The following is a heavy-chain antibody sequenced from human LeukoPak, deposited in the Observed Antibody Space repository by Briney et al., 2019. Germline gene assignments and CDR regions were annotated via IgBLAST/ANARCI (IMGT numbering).Heavy chain of an antibody. Sequence: PSETLSLTCTVSGGSISSGSYYWSWIRQPAGKGLEWIGRIYTSGSTNYNPSLKSRVTMSVDTSKNQFSLKLSSVTAADTAVYYCARDLEQYDYVWGSYRPRGAFDIWGQGTMVTVSS. CDR2: IYTSGST. V-gene: IGHV4-61*02. CDR1: GGSISSGSYY. D-gene: IGHD3-16*02. CDR3: ARDLEQYDYVWGSYRPRGAFDI. J-gene: IGHJ3*02.